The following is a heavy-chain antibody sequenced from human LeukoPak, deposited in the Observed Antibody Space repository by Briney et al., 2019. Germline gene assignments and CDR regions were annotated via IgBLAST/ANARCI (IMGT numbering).Heavy chain of an antibody. D-gene: IGHD2-15*01. CDR2: MYYSGST. CDR1: GYSISSGYY. Sequence: SETLSLTCTVSGYSISSGYYWGWIRQPPGKGLEWIGYMYYSGSTNYNPSLKSRVTISVDTSKNQFSLKLSSVTAADTAVYYCARKEEYCSGGSCYLGWFDPWGPGTLVTVSS. V-gene: IGHV4-38-2*02. J-gene: IGHJ5*02. CDR3: ARKEEYCSGGSCYLGWFDP.